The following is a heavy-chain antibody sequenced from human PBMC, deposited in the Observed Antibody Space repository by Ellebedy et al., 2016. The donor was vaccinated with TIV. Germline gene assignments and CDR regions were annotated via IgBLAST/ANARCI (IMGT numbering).Heavy chain of an antibody. D-gene: IGHD3-10*01. J-gene: IGHJ3*02. V-gene: IGHV3-30*02. Sequence: GGSLRLSXAASGFTFSSYGMHWVRQAPGKGLEWVAVVWYDGSSKYYADSVKGRFTISRDNSKNTLYLQMNSLRAEDTAVYYCAKGPKRIIMVRGVIGFAFDIWGQGTMVTVSS. CDR3: AKGPKRIIMVRGVIGFAFDI. CDR2: VWYDGSSK. CDR1: GFTFSSYG.